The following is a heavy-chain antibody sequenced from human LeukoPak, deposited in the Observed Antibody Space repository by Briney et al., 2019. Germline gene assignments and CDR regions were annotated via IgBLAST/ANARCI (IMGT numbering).Heavy chain of an antibody. CDR2: IIPIFGTA. V-gene: IGHV1-69*05. CDR3: AGGPYGDYYAFGI. D-gene: IGHD4-17*01. J-gene: IGHJ3*02. Sequence: SVKVSCKASGGTFSSYAISWVRQAPGQGLEWMGRIIPIFGTANYAQKFQGRVTITTDESTSTAYMELSSLRSEDTAVYYCAGGPYGDYYAFGIWGQGTMVTVSS. CDR1: GGTFSSYA.